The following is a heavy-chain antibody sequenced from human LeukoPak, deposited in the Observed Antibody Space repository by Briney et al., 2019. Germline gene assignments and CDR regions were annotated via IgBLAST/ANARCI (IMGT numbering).Heavy chain of an antibody. V-gene: IGHV4-59*01. Sequence: SETLSLTCTVSGGSISSYHWSWIRQPPGKRLEWIGFISYSGSTNSNPSLKRRVAISIDTSENQFSLKLSSVTAADTAVYYCVRGNYDSRGYSNAFDIWGQGAMVTVSS. CDR2: ISYSGST. CDR1: GGSISSYH. D-gene: IGHD3-22*01. J-gene: IGHJ3*02. CDR3: VRGNYDSRGYSNAFDI.